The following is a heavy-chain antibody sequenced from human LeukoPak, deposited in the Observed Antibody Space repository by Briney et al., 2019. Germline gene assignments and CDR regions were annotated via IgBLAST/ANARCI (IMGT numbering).Heavy chain of an antibody. CDR3: ARQGVTAAENNYFYYYMDF. J-gene: IGHJ6*03. D-gene: IGHD6-13*01. CDR2: IIPIFGTA. Sequence: SVKVSCKASGGTFSSYAISWVRQAPGQGLEWMGGIIPIFGTANYAQKFQGRVTMTTDTSTSTAYMELRSLRSDDTAVYYCARQGVTAAENNYFYYYMDFWGKGTTVTVSS. V-gene: IGHV1-69*05. CDR1: GGTFSSYA.